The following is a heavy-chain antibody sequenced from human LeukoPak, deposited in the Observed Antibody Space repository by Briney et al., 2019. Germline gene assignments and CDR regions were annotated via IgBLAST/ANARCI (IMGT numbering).Heavy chain of an antibody. CDR1: GYTFTSYY. CDR3: ARIYDSSGYYGY. D-gene: IGHD3-22*01. Sequence: GASVKVSCKASGYTFTSYYLHWVRQAPGQGLEWMGIINPSGASGGSTNYAQKFRGRITMTRDTSTSTVYMELSSLRSEDTAVYYCARIYDSSGYYGYWGRGTLVTVSS. V-gene: IGHV1-46*01. CDR2: INPSGASGGST. J-gene: IGHJ4*02.